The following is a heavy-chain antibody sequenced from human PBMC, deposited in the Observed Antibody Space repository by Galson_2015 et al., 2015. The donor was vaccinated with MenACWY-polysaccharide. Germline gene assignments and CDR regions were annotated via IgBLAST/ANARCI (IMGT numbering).Heavy chain of an antibody. CDR2: IYNDGTRS. J-gene: IGHJ4*02. D-gene: IGHD2-21*01. Sequence: LRLSCAASEFTFSNYWMHWVRQAPGEGLVWVSRIYNDGTRSSYADSVQGRFTISRDNAKNTLYLEINSLRAEDTAVYYCARGDIVGYYVDSWGQGTLVTVSS. CDR1: EFTFSNYW. CDR3: ARGDIVGYYVDS. V-gene: IGHV3-74*01.